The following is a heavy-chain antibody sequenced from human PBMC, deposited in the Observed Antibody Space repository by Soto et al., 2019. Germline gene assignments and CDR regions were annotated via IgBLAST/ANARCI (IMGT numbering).Heavy chain of an antibody. CDR1: GGPISSYY. J-gene: IGHJ4*02. CDR2: VYHSGTT. D-gene: IGHD3-10*01. Sequence: SETLSLTCTVSGGPISSYYWSWIRQSPGRGPEWIGYVYHSGTTNYNPSLESRVTVSLDTSKNQFSLKLNSVTAADTAVYYCATRPPGAPFFGVFDYWSQGTLVTVSS. CDR3: ATRPPGAPFFGVFDY. V-gene: IGHV4-59*13.